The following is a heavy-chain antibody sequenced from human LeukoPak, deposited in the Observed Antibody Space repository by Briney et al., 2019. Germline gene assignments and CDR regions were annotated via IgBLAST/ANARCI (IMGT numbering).Heavy chain of an antibody. V-gene: IGHV1-69*13. CDR3: ARVDCSSTSCQNGIRWFDP. D-gene: IGHD2-2*01. Sequence: SVKVSCKASGGAFSSYAISWVRQAPGQGLEWMGGIIPIFGTANYAQKFQGRVTITADESTSTAYMELSSLRSDDTAVYYCARVDCSSTSCQNGIRWFDPWGQGTLVTVSS. CDR2: IIPIFGTA. J-gene: IGHJ5*02. CDR1: GGAFSSYA.